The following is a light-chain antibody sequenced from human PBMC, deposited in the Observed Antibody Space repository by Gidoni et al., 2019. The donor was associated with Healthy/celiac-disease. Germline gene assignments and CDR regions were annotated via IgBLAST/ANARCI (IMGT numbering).Light chain of an antibody. Sequence: QAVLTQPSSLSASPGASASLTCTLRSGINVGTYRIYWYQQKPGSPPQYLLRYKSDSDKQQGSGVPSRFSGSNDASANAGILLISGLQSEDEADYYCMIWHSSALYVFGTGTKVTVL. CDR2: YKSDSDK. J-gene: IGLJ1*01. CDR3: MIWHSSALYV. CDR1: SGINVGTYR. V-gene: IGLV5-45*02.